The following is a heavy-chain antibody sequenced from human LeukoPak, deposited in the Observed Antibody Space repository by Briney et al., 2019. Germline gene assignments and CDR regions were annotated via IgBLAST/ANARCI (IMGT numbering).Heavy chain of an antibody. CDR2: IYYSGST. V-gene: IGHV4-59*08. J-gene: IGHJ1*01. Sequence: PSETLSLSCTSSGGSFSSYSWSWIRQPPGKGLEWIGYIYYSGSTNYNPSLKSRVTISVDASKNQFSLKLSSVTAADTAVYYCARRVSDYDSSGNGNECFQYLGQGTLVTVSS. CDR1: GGSFSSYS. D-gene: IGHD3-22*01. CDR3: ARRVSDYDSSGNGNECFQY.